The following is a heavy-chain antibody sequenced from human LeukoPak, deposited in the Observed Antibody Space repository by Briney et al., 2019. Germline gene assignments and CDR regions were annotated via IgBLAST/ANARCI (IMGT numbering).Heavy chain of an antibody. J-gene: IGHJ4*02. CDR1: GYSFTSYW. CDR3: ARLRYYYDSSGPPPYFDY. Sequence: RESLKISCKGSGYSFTSYWIGWVRQMPGKGLEWMGIIYPGDSDTRYSPSFQGQVTISADKSISTAYLQWSSLKASDTAMYYCARLRYYYDSSGPPPYFDYWGQGTLVTVSS. V-gene: IGHV5-51*01. CDR2: IYPGDSDT. D-gene: IGHD3-22*01.